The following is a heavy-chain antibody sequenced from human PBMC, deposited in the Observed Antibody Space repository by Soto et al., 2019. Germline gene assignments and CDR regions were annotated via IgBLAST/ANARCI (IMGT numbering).Heavy chain of an antibody. D-gene: IGHD2-21*01. J-gene: IGHJ4*02. CDR2: IFSNDEK. CDR1: GFSLSNARMG. Sequence: SGPTLVNPTETLTLTCTVSGFSLSNARMGVSWIRQPPGKALEWLAHIFSNDEKSYSTSLKSRLTISKDTSKSQAVLTMTNMDPVDTATYYCARINSVIAAPDYWGQGTLVTVSS. V-gene: IGHV2-26*01. CDR3: ARINSVIAAPDY.